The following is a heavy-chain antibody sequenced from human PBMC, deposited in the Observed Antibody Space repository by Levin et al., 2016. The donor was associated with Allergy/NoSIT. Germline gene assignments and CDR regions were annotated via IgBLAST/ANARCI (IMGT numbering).Heavy chain of an antibody. J-gene: IGHJ5*02. CDR1: GFTFSRFG. Sequence: GESLKISCAASGFTFSRFGMNWVRQAPGKGLEWVSALTARGSVHYADSVKGRFTISRDNSWDTLFLQMNSLRAEDTAVYYCAKDLGGIFGAVSASDAWGQGTLVTVSS. V-gene: IGHV3-23*01. CDR3: AKDLGGIFGAVSASDA. D-gene: IGHD3-3*01. CDR2: LTARGSV.